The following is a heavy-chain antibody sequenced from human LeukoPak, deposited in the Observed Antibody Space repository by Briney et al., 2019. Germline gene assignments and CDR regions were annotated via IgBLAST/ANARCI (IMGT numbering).Heavy chain of an antibody. V-gene: IGHV3-23*01. CDR2: ISGSGGST. CDR1: GFTFSNYA. Sequence: GGSLGLSCAASGFTFSNYAMSWVRQAPGKGLEWVSGISGSGGSTYYADSVKGRFTISRDNSKNTLFLQMNRLRPEDAAVYYCAKAPVTTCRGAYCYPFDYWGQGTLVTVSS. J-gene: IGHJ4*02. D-gene: IGHD2-21*01. CDR3: AKAPVTTCRGAYCYPFDY.